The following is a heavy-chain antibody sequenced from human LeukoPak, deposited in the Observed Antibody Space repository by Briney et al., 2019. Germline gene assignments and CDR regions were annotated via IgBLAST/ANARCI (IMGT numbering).Heavy chain of an antibody. CDR2: ISSSSSYI. CDR1: GFTFSSYS. V-gene: IGHV3-21*01. CDR3: AGVAVGATTRAPTFDY. D-gene: IGHD1-26*01. J-gene: IGHJ4*02. Sequence: GGSLRLSCAASGFTFSSYSMNWVRQAPGKGLEWVSSISSSSSYIYYADSVKGRFTISRDNAKNSLYLQMNSLRAEDTAVYYCAGVAVGATTRAPTFDYWGQGTLVTVSS.